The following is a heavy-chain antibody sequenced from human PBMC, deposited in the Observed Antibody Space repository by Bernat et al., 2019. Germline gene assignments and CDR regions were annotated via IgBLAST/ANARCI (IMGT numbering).Heavy chain of an antibody. CDR3: AKDLQLARDSLGGRFDP. Sequence: EVQLLESGGGLVQPGGSLRLSCAASGFTFSSDAMSWVRQAPGKGLEGVSAISGSGGSTYSADSVQGRFTISRATSKNTLYLQMNSLRAEDTAVYYCAKDLQLARDSLGGRFDPWGQGTLVTVSS. J-gene: IGHJ5*02. CDR1: GFTFSSDA. V-gene: IGHV3-23*01. D-gene: IGHD6-13*01. CDR2: ISGSGGST.